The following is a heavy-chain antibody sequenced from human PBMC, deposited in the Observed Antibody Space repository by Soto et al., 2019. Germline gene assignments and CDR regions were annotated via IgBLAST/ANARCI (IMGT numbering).Heavy chain of an antibody. CDR3: ARDHSVTSSGYSYWWFDP. CDR2: INPNGGVT. V-gene: IGHV1-46*01. Sequence: ASVKVSCKASGYTFTNNWIHWVRQAPGQGLEWMGVINPNGGVTVYAQKFQGRVTMTRDMSTSTFYMDLSSLRSEDTALYYCARDHSVTSSGYSYWWFDPWGQGTLVTVSS. CDR1: GYTFTNNW. J-gene: IGHJ5*02. D-gene: IGHD3-22*01.